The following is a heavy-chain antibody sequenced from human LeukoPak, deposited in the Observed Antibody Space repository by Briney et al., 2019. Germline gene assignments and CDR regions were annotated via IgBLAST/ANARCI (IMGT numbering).Heavy chain of an antibody. Sequence: GGSLRLSCAASGFTFSSYGMSWVRQAPGKGLEWVSAISGSGGSTYYADSVKGRFTISRDNSKNTLYLQMNSLRAEDTAVYYCAKRSGYSYGTLFDYWGQGTLVTVSS. V-gene: IGHV3-23*01. D-gene: IGHD5-18*01. CDR1: GFTFSSYG. CDR2: ISGSGGST. J-gene: IGHJ4*02. CDR3: AKRSGYSYGTLFDY.